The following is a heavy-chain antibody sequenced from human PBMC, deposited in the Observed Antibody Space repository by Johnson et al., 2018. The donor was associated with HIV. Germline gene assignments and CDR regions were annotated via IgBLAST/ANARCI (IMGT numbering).Heavy chain of an antibody. CDR2: ISDDGSSR. D-gene: IGHD2-21*01. V-gene: IGHV3-30-3*01. CDR3: AKGPQGIATPDAFDI. CDR1: GFTFSRYP. J-gene: IGHJ3*02. Sequence: VQLVESGGGVVQPGRSLRLSCAASGFTFSRYPMHWIRQAPGEGLEWVALISDDGSSRYYADSVKGRFTISRDNSKNTLYLQMNSLRAEDTAVYYCAKGPQGIATPDAFDIWGQGTMVTVSS.